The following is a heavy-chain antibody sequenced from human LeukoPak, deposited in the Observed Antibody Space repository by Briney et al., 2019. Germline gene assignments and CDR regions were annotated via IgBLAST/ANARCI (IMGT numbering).Heavy chain of an antibody. D-gene: IGHD6-13*01. CDR1: GGSISSGGYY. CDR3: ARSSIAAAGTTDY. V-gene: IGHV4-30-2*01. J-gene: IGHJ4*02. CDR2: IYHSGST. Sequence: SQTLSLTCTVSGGSISSGGYYWSWIRQPPGKGLEWIGYIYHSGSTNYNPSLKSRVTISVDTSKNQFSLKLSSVTAADTAVYYCARSSIAAAGTTDYWGQGTLVTVSS.